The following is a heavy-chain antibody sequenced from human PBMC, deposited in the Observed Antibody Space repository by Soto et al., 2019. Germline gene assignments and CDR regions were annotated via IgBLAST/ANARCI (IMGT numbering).Heavy chain of an antibody. CDR3: LIPYFEWAGMENNRCDL. V-gene: IGHV4-39*05. D-gene: IGHD3-16*01. J-gene: IGHJ5*02. CDR2: IYYSGST. CDR1: GGSISSSSYY. Sequence: PWENPAIPFTVSGGSISSSSYYWGWIRQPPGKGLEWIGSIYYSGSTYYNPSLKSRVTISVDTSKNQFSLKLSSVTAADTAVYDFLIPYFEWAGMENNRCDLWGKRTLVIV.